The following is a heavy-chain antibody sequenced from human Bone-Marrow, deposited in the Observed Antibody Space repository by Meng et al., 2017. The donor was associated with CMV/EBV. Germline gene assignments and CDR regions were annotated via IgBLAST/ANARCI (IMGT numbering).Heavy chain of an antibody. Sequence: SETLSLTCTVSGGSISSYYWSWIRQPPGKGLEWIGYIYYSGSTNYNPSLKSRVTTSVDTSKNQFSLKLSSVTAADTAVYYCAGYIPGPDAFDIWGQGTRVTGSS. J-gene: IGHJ3*02. CDR2: IYYSGST. CDR3: AGYIPGPDAFDI. V-gene: IGHV4-59*01. CDR1: GGSISSYY. D-gene: IGHD3-16*02.